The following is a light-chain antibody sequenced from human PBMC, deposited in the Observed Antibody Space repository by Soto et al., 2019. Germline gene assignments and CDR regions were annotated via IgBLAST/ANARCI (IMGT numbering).Light chain of an antibody. V-gene: IGKV1-39*01. CDR1: QSISSY. Sequence: DIQMTQSPSSLSASVGDRVTITCRASQSISSYLNWHQQKPGKAPKLLIYAASSLQSGVPSRFSGSGSGTEFTLTISSLQPDDFATYYCQQYNTYSTFGQGTRL. CDR3: QQYNTYST. CDR2: AAS. J-gene: IGKJ5*01.